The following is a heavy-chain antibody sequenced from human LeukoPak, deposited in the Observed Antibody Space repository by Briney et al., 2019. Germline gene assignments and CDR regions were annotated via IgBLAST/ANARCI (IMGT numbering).Heavy chain of an antibody. CDR2: ISYDGSNK. CDR3: AKDPNGVVTKD. CDR1: GFTFSSYA. J-gene: IGHJ4*02. D-gene: IGHD3-22*01. V-gene: IGHV3-30-3*01. Sequence: GRSLRLSCAASGFTFSSYAMHWVRQAPGKGLEWVAVISYDGSNKYYADSVKGRFTISRDNSKNTLYLQMNSLRAEDTAVYYCAKDPNGVVTKDWGQGTLVTVSS.